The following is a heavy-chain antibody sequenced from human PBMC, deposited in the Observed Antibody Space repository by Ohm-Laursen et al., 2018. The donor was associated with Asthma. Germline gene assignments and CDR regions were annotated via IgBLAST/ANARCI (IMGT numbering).Heavy chain of an antibody. V-gene: IGHV4-31*03. CDR3: ARGVDYGGNLLDS. CDR1: GGTISSGGHY. CDR2: IYDSGMT. Sequence: PSQTLSLTCTVSGGTISSGGHYWNRIRQEPGKGLEWIGNIYDSGMTYYKASLKSRITISVDSSKNQLSLKLTSVTAADTAVYYCARGVDYGGNLLDSWGQGTLVTVSS. J-gene: IGHJ4*02. D-gene: IGHD4-23*01.